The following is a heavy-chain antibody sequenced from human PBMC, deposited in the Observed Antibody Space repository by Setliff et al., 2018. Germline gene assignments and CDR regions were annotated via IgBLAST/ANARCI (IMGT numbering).Heavy chain of an antibody. D-gene: IGHD2-15*01. J-gene: IGHJ5*02. CDR1: GGSVSNSGFF. CDR2: IYDSGSS. CDR3: GRGFSRIEGWGNWFDP. V-gene: IGHV4-39*01. Sequence: LSLPCTVSGGSVSNSGFFWGWLRQAPGKGLEWIGNIYDSGSSNYNASLKSRLIITRDTSKNQISLKLTSVTAADTAVYYCGRGFSRIEGWGNWFDPWGHGILVTVSS.